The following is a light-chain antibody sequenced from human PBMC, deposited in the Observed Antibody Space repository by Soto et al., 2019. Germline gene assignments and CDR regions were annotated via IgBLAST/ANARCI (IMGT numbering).Light chain of an antibody. V-gene: IGLV2-11*01. J-gene: IGLJ1*01. Sequence: VLTQPLSVSGSPGQSVTISCTGTSSDVGGYNYVSWYQHHPGKAPKLMIYDVSKRPSGVPDRFSGSKSGNTASLTISGLQAEDEADYYCCSYAGSSYVFGTGTKVTVL. CDR1: SSDVGGYNY. CDR3: CSYAGSSYV. CDR2: DVS.